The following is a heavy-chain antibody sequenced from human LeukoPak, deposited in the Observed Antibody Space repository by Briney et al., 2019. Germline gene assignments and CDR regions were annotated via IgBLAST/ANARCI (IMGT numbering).Heavy chain of an antibody. CDR2: IYPTGNT. D-gene: IGHD3-22*01. Sequence: SETLSLTCSVSGGAIISYYWSWIRHPAGKGPEWIGRIYPTGNTDYNPSLKTRVTMSTDLSKKQFSLRLRSVTAADTAVYYCARLKFYDSTGYSPGYYMDVWGKGTAVTVSS. J-gene: IGHJ6*03. CDR1: GGAIISYY. CDR3: ARLKFYDSTGYSPGYYMDV. V-gene: IGHV4-4*07.